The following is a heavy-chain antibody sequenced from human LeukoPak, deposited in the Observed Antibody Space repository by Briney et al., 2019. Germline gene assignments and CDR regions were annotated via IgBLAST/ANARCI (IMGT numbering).Heavy chain of an antibody. CDR2: INWNGGST. D-gene: IGHD6-19*01. CDR1: GFTFDDYV. CDR3: ARGGRAWSSPFVY. Sequence: GGSLRLSCAVSGFTFDDYVVTGVRQAPGKGLEWVSGINWNGGSTGYADSVRARFTITRDNAKNSLYLQMNRLRAEDTALYYCARGGRAWSSPFVYWGQGTLVTVSS. V-gene: IGHV3-20*04. J-gene: IGHJ4*02.